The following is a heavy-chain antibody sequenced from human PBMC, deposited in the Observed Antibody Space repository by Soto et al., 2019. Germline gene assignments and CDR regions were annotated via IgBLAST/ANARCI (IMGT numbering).Heavy chain of an antibody. D-gene: IGHD2-15*01. J-gene: IGHJ4*03. Sequence: ASVKVSCKASGYTFTSYAMHWVRQAPGQRLEWMGWINAGNGNTKYSQKFQGRVTITRDTSASTAYMELSSLRSEDTAVYYCAGDLGHAASQRFYYWGQGTLVTVSS. V-gene: IGHV1-3*01. CDR3: AGDLGHAASQRFYY. CDR1: GYTFTSYA. CDR2: INAGNGNT.